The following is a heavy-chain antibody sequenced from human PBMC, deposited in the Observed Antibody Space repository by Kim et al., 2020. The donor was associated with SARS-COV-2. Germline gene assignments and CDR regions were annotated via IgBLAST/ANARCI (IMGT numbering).Heavy chain of an antibody. CDR2: ISYDGSNK. Sequence: GGSLRLSCAASGFTFSSYAMHWVRQAPGKGLEWVAVISYDGSNKYYADSVKGRFTISRDNSKNTLYLQMNSLRAGDTAVYYCARDRGGVRGVIIMLLDYWGQGTLVTVSS. CDR1: GFTFSSYA. J-gene: IGHJ4*02. CDR3: ARDRGGVRGVIIMLLDY. D-gene: IGHD3-10*01. V-gene: IGHV3-30*04.